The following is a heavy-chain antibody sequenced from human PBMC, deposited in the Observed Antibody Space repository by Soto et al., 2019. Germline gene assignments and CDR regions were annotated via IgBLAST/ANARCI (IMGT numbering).Heavy chain of an antibody. CDR1: VFTFSSYS. CDR2: ISSSSSTI. J-gene: IGHJ6*02. D-gene: IGHD2-2*01. CDR3: ASRTMTSPGEITGAQLSYYGMDV. Sequence: FLRLSCAASVFTFSSYSMNWVRQAPGKGLEWVSYISSSSSTIYYADSVKGRFTISRDNAKNSLYLQINSLRDEDTAVYYCASRTMTSPGEITGAQLSYYGMDVWGQGTSVTVCS. V-gene: IGHV3-48*02.